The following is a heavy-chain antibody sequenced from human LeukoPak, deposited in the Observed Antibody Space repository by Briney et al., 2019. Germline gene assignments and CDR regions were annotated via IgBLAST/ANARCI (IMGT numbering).Heavy chain of an antibody. Sequence: ASVKVSCKASGYTFISYGITWVRQAPGQGLEWMGWISTYNGDTNYAQKLQGRVTMTTDTSTSTAYMELRSLRSDDTAVYYCARDGNDYGDYWGQGTLVTVSS. J-gene: IGHJ4*02. CDR1: GYTFISYG. V-gene: IGHV1-18*01. CDR2: ISTYNGDT. CDR3: ARDGNDYGDY.